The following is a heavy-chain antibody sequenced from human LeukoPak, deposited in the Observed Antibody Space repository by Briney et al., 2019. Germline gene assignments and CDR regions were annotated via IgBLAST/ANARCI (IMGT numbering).Heavy chain of an antibody. Sequence: SETLSLTCTVSGGSISSYYWGWIRQPPGKGLEWIGYISSSGSTNNTPSLKSRVTISGDTSKIPFSLKLTSVRAADTSVYYCARYNSGSQNYYTVAYFDYWGQGTLVTVSS. D-gene: IGHD3-10*01. CDR3: ARYNSGSQNYYTVAYFDY. CDR1: GGSISSYY. V-gene: IGHV4-4*09. CDR2: ISSSGST. J-gene: IGHJ4*02.